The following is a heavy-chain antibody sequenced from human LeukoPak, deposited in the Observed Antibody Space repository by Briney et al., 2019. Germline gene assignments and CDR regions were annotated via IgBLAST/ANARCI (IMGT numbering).Heavy chain of an antibody. Sequence: GGSLRLSCAASGFTFSSYWMSWVRQAPGKGLEWVANIKQDGSEKYYVDSVKGRFTISRDNAKNSLYLQMNSLRAEDTAVYYCARGRAVVAGSDNWFDPWGQGTLVTVSS. D-gene: IGHD2-15*01. CDR3: ARGRAVVAGSDNWFDP. CDR1: GFTFSSYW. J-gene: IGHJ5*02. V-gene: IGHV3-7*01. CDR2: IKQDGSEK.